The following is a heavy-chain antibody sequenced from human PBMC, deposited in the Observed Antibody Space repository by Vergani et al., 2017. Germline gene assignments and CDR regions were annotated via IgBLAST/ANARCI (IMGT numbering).Heavy chain of an antibody. CDR2: IYYSGST. CDR3: ARHFSSFDD. CDR1: GGSISSSSYY. Sequence: QLQLQESGPGLVKPSETLSLTCTVSGGSISSSSYYWGWLRQPPGKGLEWIGSIYYSGSTYYNPSLKSRVTISVVTSKNQFSLKLSSVTAADTAVYYCARHFSSFDDWGQGTLVTVSS. D-gene: IGHD2/OR15-2a*01. V-gene: IGHV4-39*01. J-gene: IGHJ4*02.